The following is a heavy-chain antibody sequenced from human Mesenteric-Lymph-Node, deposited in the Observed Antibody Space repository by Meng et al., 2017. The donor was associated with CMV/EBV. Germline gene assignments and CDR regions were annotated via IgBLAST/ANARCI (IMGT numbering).Heavy chain of an antibody. CDR1: GFTVSSNY. CDR2: IYSGGST. J-gene: IGHJ3*02. Sequence: GESLKISCAASGFTVSSNYMSWVRQAPGKGLEWVSVIYSGGSTYYADSVKGRFTISRDNSKNTLYLQMNSLRAEDTAVYYCARILSSAFDIWGQGTMVTVSS. D-gene: IGHD2-8*01. V-gene: IGHV3-66*02. CDR3: ARILSSAFDI.